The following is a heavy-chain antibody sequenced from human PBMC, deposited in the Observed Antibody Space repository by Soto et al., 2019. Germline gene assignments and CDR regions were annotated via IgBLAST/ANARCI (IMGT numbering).Heavy chain of an antibody. J-gene: IGHJ4*02. D-gene: IGHD2-2*01. CDR1: GFTFSYYA. V-gene: IGHV3-64*01. Sequence: HPGGSLRLSCAASGFTFSYYAMHWVRQAPGKGLEYVSAISSNGGSTYYANSVKGRFTISRDNSKNTLYLQMGSLGVEDMAVFYFARDECSITSCSGPIDYWGQGTLVTVSS. CDR3: ARDECSITSCSGPIDY. CDR2: ISSNGGST.